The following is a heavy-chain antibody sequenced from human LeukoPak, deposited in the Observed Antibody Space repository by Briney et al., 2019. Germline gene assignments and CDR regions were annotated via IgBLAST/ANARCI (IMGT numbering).Heavy chain of an antibody. D-gene: IGHD2-15*01. V-gene: IGHV4-34*01. CDR1: GGSFSGYY. Sequence: SETLSLTCAVYGGSFSGYYWSWIRQPPGKGLEWIGEINHSGSTNYNLSLKSRVTISVDTSKNQFSLKLGSVTAADTAVYYCARGHRGYCSGGSCYSVGWFDPWGQGTLVTVSS. CDR3: ARGHRGYCSGGSCYSVGWFDP. CDR2: INHSGST. J-gene: IGHJ5*02.